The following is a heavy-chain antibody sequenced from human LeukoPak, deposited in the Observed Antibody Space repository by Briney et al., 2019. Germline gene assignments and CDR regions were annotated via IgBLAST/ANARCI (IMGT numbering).Heavy chain of an antibody. CDR3: ARGYYDSSGYYPFDY. CDR2: ISAYNGNT. CDR1: GYTFTSYG. J-gene: IGHJ4*02. Sequence: ASVNVSCKASGYTFTSYGTSWVRQAPGQGLEWMGWISAYNGNTNYAQKLQGRVTMTTDTSTSTAYMELRSLRSDDTAVYYCARGYYDSSGYYPFDYWGQGTLVTVSS. D-gene: IGHD3-22*01. V-gene: IGHV1-18*01.